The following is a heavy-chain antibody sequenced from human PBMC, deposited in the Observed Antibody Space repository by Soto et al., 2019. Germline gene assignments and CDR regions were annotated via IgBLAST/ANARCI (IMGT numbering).Heavy chain of an antibody. D-gene: IGHD6-6*01. CDR1: GFTFNNAW. Sequence: PGGSLRLSCEASGFTFNNAWMSWIRQAPGKGLEWVGRIKSKTDGGTVDYAAPVKGRFTISRDDSKSTLYLQMNSLKNEDTAVYYCARGSTDAPSSSDAFDIWGQGTMVTVSS. CDR3: ARGSTDAPSSSDAFDI. J-gene: IGHJ3*02. V-gene: IGHV3-15*01. CDR2: IKSKTDGGTV.